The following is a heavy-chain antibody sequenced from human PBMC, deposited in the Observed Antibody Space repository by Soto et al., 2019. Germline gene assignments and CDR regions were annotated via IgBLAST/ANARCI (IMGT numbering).Heavy chain of an antibody. Sequence: TLSLTCVISGDSVSSYSVVWNWIRQSPSGGLEWLGRTYYRSKWYSEYAISVQSRITVNADTSKNQVSLQLDSVTPDDTAVYYCARLIGNSGLDYWGQGTLVTVSS. J-gene: IGHJ4*02. V-gene: IGHV6-1*01. D-gene: IGHD6-25*01. CDR2: TYYRSKWYS. CDR3: ARLIGNSGLDY. CDR1: GDSVSSYSVV.